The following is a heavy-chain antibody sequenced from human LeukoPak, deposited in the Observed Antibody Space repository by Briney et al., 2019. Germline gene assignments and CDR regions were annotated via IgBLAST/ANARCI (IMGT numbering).Heavy chain of an antibody. V-gene: IGHV3-48*04. D-gene: IGHD3-10*01. CDR3: ARDLWAGITMVRGGGFDY. CDR2: ISSSSSTI. Sequence: PGGSLRLSCAASGFTFSSYSMNWVRQAPGKGLEWVSYISSSSSTIYYADSVKGRFTISRDNAKNSLYLQMNSLRAEDTAVYYCARDLWAGITMVRGGGFDYWGQGTLVTVSS. J-gene: IGHJ4*02. CDR1: GFTFSSYS.